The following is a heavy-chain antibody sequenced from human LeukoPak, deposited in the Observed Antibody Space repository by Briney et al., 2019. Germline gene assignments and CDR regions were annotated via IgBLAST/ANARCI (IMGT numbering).Heavy chain of an antibody. Sequence: SETLSLTCTVSGGSVSRYYWSWIRQPPGKGLEWIGYIYYSGSTNYNPSLKSRVTISVDTSKNQFSLKLSSVTAADTAVYYCARESRGSSKVDYWGQGTLVTVS. CDR1: GGSVSRYY. CDR3: ARESRGSSKVDY. J-gene: IGHJ4*02. V-gene: IGHV4-59*02. D-gene: IGHD3-10*01. CDR2: IYYSGST.